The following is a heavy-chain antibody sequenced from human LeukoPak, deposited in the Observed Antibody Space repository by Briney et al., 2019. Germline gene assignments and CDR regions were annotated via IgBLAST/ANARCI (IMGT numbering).Heavy chain of an antibody. CDR2: IFHSGNS. V-gene: IGHV4-38-2*01. CDR1: SYSISSGSY. CDR3: ARVTYVDDMLYQYFDY. Sequence: PSETLSLTCAVSSYSISSGSYWGWIRQSPGKGLEWVGSIFHSGNSYYNPSLKSRLTMSVDTSKDQFSLKLTSVTAADTALYYCARVTYVDDMLYQYFDYWGQGILVTVSS. J-gene: IGHJ4*02. D-gene: IGHD4-17*01.